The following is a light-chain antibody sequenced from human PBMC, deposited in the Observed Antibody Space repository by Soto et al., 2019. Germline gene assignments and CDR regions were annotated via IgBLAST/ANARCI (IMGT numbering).Light chain of an antibody. J-gene: IGKJ5*01. CDR3: MQALQTPIT. V-gene: IGKV2-28*01. CDR2: LGS. Sequence: IVMTQSPLSLPVTPGEPASISCRSSQSLLHGNGYNYLDWYLQKPGQSPQLLIYLGSNRASGVPDRFSGSGSGTDFTLKISRVEAEDVGVYYCMQALQTPITFGQGTRLEI. CDR1: QSLLHGNGYNY.